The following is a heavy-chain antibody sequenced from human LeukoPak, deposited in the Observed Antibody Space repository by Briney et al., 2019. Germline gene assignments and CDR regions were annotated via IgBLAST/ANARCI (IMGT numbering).Heavy chain of an antibody. D-gene: IGHD3-22*01. J-gene: IGHJ4*02. Sequence: SQTLSLTCTVSGGSISSGDYYWSWIRQPPGKGLEWIGYIYYSGSTYYNPSLKSRVTISVDTSKNQFSLKLSSVTAADTAVYYCARDLEDSSGYYADYWGQGTLVTVSS. V-gene: IGHV4-30-4*01. CDR3: ARDLEDSSGYYADY. CDR2: IYYSGST. CDR1: GGSISSGDYY.